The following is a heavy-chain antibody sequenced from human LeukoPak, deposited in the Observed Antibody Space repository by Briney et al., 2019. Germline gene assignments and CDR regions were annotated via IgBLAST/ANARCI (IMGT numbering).Heavy chain of an antibody. CDR2: IFYSGRA. V-gene: IGHV4-59*12. J-gene: IGHJ4*02. Sequence: SETLSLTCSVSGGSISSYYWSWIRQPPGKGLEYIGYIFYSGRANYNPSLKSRLTISIDTSKKNFSLNLSSVTAADTAVYYCARINGWSGAQYYFDSWGQGTLVTVSS. CDR3: ARINGWSGAQYYFDS. CDR1: GGSISSYY. D-gene: IGHD6-19*01.